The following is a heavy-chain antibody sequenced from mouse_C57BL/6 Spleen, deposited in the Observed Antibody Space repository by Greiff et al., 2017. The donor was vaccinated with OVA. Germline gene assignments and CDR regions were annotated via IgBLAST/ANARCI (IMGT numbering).Heavy chain of an antibody. Sequence: QVQLKESGPELVRPGVSVKISCKGSGYTFTDYAMHWVKQSHAKSLEWIGVISTYYGDASYNQKFKDKATMTVDKSSSTAYMELARLTSEDSAVYYCARGNYDYDSSYWYFDVWGTGTTVTVSS. CDR1: GYTFTDYA. V-gene: IGHV1-67*01. J-gene: IGHJ1*03. CDR3: ARGNYDYDSSYWYFDV. D-gene: IGHD2-4*01. CDR2: ISTYYGDA.